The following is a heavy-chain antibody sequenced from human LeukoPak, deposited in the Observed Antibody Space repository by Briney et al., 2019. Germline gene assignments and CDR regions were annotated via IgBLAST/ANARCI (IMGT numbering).Heavy chain of an antibody. CDR1: GFTFSSYG. J-gene: IGHJ4*02. CDR2: MWYDGSNK. Sequence: PGGSLRLSCVASGFTFSSYGMHWVRQAPGKGLEWVAVMWYDGSNKYYADSVKGRLIISRDNSKNTLYLQMNSLRAEDTAVYYCAREYPPRYYYDSSGYLDYWGQGTLVTVSS. V-gene: IGHV3-33*08. CDR3: AREYPPRYYYDSSGYLDY. D-gene: IGHD3-22*01.